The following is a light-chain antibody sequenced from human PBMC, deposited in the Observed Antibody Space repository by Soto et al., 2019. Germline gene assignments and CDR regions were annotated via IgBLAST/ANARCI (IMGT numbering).Light chain of an antibody. CDR2: EVS. V-gene: IGLV2-23*02. CDR3: CSYAGTSTHTV. Sequence: QSVLTQPASVSGSPGQSITISCTGTSSDVVSYNLVSWYQQHPGKAPKLIISEVSKRTSGISGRFSGSKSGSTASLTISGLQAEDEADYYCCSYAGTSTHTVFGGGTQLTVL. CDR1: SSDVVSYNL. J-gene: IGLJ7*01.